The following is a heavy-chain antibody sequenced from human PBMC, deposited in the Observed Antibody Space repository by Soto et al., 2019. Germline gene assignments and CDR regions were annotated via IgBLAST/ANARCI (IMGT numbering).Heavy chain of an antibody. CDR3: AGGEKRYYDFWSGYPYGTFDY. CDR1: GFTFSDYY. V-gene: IGHV3-11*01. D-gene: IGHD3-3*01. CDR2: ISSSGSTI. Sequence: QVQLVESGGGLVKPGGSLRLSCAASGFTFSDYYMSWIRQAPGKGLEWVSYISSSGSTIYYADSVKGRFTISRDNAKNSLYLQMNSLRAEDTAVYYCAGGEKRYYDFWSGYPYGTFDYWGQGTLVTVSS. J-gene: IGHJ4*02.